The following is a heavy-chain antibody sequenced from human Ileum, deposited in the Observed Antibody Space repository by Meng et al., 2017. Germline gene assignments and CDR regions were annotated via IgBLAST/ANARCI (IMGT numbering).Heavy chain of an antibody. Sequence: QLQLQGSGPGLVKPSETLSPTCIVSGDSVSSGSYFWVWMRQPPGKGLEYIGGITYTGNSFFNPSLNPSLKTRLSTSFDTSKNQFSLKVNAVIAADTAVYYCAAQHTSSGGGYGWFDPWGQGILVTVSS. CDR2: ITYTGNS. V-gene: IGHV4-39*01. D-gene: IGHD6-13*01. CDR3: AAQHTSSGGGYGWFDP. J-gene: IGHJ5*02. CDR1: GDSVSSGSYF.